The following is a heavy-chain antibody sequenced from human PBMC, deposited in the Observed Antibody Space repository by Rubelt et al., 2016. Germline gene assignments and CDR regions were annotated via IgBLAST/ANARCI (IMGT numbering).Heavy chain of an antibody. V-gene: IGHV3-30*01. CDR2: DGSNK. CDR3: ARGSRSGTYGYYYYGLDV. D-gene: IGHD1-26*01. J-gene: IGHJ6*02. Sequence: DGSNKYYADSVKGRFTISRDNSKNTLYLQMNSLRAEDTAVCYCARGSRSGTYGYYYYGLDVWGQGATVTVSS.